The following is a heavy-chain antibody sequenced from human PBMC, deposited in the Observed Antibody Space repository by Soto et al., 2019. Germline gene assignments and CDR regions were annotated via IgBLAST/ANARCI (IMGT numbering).Heavy chain of an antibody. V-gene: IGHV4-31*03. CDR2: VSSSGNY. CDR1: GDSFSSATHS. Sequence: SETLSLTCTVSGDSFSSATHSWNWIRQHKGRGLEWLGYVSSSGNYYSSPSLKSRVFMSEDTSKNLFSLKLSSVTAADTAIYSCVGRIASIHNYFDPWGQGTQVTVSS. J-gene: IGHJ5*02. D-gene: IGHD3-10*01. CDR3: VGRIASIHNYFDP.